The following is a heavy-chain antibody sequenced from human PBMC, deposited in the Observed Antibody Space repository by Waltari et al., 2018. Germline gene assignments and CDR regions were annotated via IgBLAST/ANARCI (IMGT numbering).Heavy chain of an antibody. Sequence: QVQLVQSGAEVKKPGASVKVSCKASGYTFTSYDINWVRQATGQGLEWMGWMNPNSGNTGYAQKFQGRVTITADESTSTAYMELSSLRSEDTAVYYCARRLTGSLGYYGMDVWGQGTTVTVSS. V-gene: IGHV1-8*01. J-gene: IGHJ6*02. CDR3: ARRLTGSLGYYGMDV. CDR2: MNPNSGNT. CDR1: GYTFTSYD. D-gene: IGHD3-9*01.